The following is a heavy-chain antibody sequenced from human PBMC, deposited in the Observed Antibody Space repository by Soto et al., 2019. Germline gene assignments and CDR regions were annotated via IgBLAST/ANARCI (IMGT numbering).Heavy chain of an antibody. CDR3: ASNPLGYSENY. CDR1: GGSFSNYY. D-gene: IGHD6-13*01. CDR2: INHSGST. V-gene: IGHV4-34*01. Sequence: SETLSLTCGVYGGSFSNYYWSWIRQPPGKGLEWIGEINHSGSTNYNPSLKSRATISVDTSKNQISLKLSSVTAADAAVYYCASNPLGYSENYWGQGTLVTVSS. J-gene: IGHJ4*02.